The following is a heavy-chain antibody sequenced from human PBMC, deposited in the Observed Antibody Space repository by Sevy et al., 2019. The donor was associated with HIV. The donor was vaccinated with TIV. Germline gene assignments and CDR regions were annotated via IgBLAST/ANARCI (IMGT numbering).Heavy chain of an antibody. J-gene: IGHJ6*02. Sequence: GGYLRLSCAASGFTFSNSWMHWVRQVPGKGLVWVSYINSDGSTTTYADSVKGRFTISRDNAKNTVYLQMNSLRAEGTAVYYCARDSSYALDVWGQGTTVTISS. CDR3: ARDSSYALDV. CDR1: GFTFSNSW. CDR2: INSDGSTT. V-gene: IGHV3-74*03.